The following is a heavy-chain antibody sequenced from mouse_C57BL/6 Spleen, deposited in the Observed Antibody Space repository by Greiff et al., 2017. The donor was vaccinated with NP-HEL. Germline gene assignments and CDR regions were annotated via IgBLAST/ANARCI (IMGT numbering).Heavy chain of an antibody. Sequence: EVMLVEPGGGLVKPGASLKLSCAASGFTFSDYGMHWVRQAPEKGLEWVAYISRGSSTIYYADTVKGRFTISRDNAKNTLFLQMTSLRTEDTAMYYCARLLRYYYAMDYWGQGTSVTVSS. CDR3: ARLLRYYYAMDY. CDR2: ISRGSSTI. J-gene: IGHJ4*01. D-gene: IGHD1-1*01. V-gene: IGHV5-17*01. CDR1: GFTFSDYG.